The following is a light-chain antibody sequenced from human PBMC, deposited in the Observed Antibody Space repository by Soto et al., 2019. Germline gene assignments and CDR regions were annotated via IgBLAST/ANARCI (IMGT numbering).Light chain of an antibody. V-gene: IGKV3-20*01. J-gene: IGKJ1*01. CDR1: QSVSNNY. Sequence: LASGNPSLSPGPGPTNSYRASQSVSNNYLAWYQQKPGQPPRLLIYGAYNRATGIPDRFSGSGSGKDFTLTISRLEPDDFAVYYRQQYGSSGTFGQGTKVDIK. CDR3: QQYGSSGT. CDR2: GAY.